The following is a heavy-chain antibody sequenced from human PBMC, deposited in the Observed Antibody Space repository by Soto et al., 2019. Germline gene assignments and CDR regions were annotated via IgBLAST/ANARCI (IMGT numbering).Heavy chain of an antibody. Sequence: EVQLVESGGGLVQPGGSLRLTCTASGFTLSNYWMNWVRQAPEKGLEWVANIKQDGSEKNYVDSVKGRFTISRDNAKNSLYLQMNSLRVDDTAMYYCMTTVTTFSCWGQGTLVTVSS. J-gene: IGHJ4*02. CDR1: GFTLSNYW. D-gene: IGHD4-17*01. V-gene: IGHV3-7*05. CDR3: MTTVTTFSC. CDR2: IKQDGSEK.